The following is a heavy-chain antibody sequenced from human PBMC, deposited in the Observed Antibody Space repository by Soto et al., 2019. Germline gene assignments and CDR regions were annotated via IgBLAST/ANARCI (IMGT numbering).Heavy chain of an antibody. V-gene: IGHV4-61*01. Sequence: PSETLSLTCSVSGDSISRGSYYWTWIRQSPGKGLEWIGYSFYSGSVSYNPSLKSRVTISVDRSKNQFSLRLTSVSAADTAVYYCAKKTTMVPGATWGQGTLVTVSS. J-gene: IGHJ4*02. CDR3: AKKTTMVPGAT. CDR2: SFYSGSV. CDR1: GDSISRGSYY. D-gene: IGHD2-8*01.